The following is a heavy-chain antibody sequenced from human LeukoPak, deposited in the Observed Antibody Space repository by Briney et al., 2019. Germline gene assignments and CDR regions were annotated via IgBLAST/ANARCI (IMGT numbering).Heavy chain of an antibody. V-gene: IGHV4-39*07. D-gene: IGHD2-15*01. CDR1: GGAISSSNSY. Sequence: SETLSLTCTVSGGAISSSNSYWAWIRQSPGKGLEWIGNIYYSGTTYYNPSLRSRVSISIDTSENEFSLKLSSVTAADMAVYYCARVASFYYYYMDVWAKGTTVTVSS. CDR3: ARVASFYYYYMDV. J-gene: IGHJ6*03. CDR2: IYYSGTT.